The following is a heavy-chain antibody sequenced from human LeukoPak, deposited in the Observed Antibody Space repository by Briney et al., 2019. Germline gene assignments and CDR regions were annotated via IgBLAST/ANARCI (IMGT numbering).Heavy chain of an antibody. V-gene: IGHV5-51*01. CDR3: ARRVGASQRGFDY. Sequence: GESLKISWPGSGYVFTNYWIGWVRQMPGKGLEWMGIIYPGDSDIRYSPSFQGQVTISADKSISTAYLQWSSLKASDTAMYYCARRVGASQRGFDYWGQGTLVTVSS. D-gene: IGHD1-26*01. CDR1: GYVFTNYW. CDR2: IYPGDSDI. J-gene: IGHJ4*02.